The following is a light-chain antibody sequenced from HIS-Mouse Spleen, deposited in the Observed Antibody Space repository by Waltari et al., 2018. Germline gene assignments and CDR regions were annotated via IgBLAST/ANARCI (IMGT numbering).Light chain of an antibody. CDR3: QQYYSTPPT. CDR1: QSVLYSSNNKNY. V-gene: IGKV4-1*01. J-gene: IGKJ1*01. CDR2: WAS. Sequence: DNVMTQSLDYLAVSLGEWATINCKSSQSVLYSSNNKNYLAWYQKKPGQPPKLLIYWASTRESGVPDRFSGSGSGTDFTLTISSLQAEDVAVYYCQQYYSTPPTFGQGTKVEIK.